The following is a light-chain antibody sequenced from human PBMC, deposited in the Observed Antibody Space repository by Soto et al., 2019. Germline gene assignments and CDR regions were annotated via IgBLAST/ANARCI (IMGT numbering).Light chain of an antibody. V-gene: IGKV3-11*01. J-gene: IGKJ5*01. CDR2: DAS. CDR3: QQRRSWPPTIT. Sequence: EIVFAQSPTTLSFSPGERATLPCQAIQSVSTYLAWYQQRPGQAPRLLIYDASYRATDIPPRFSGSGSGTDFTLTISSLEPEDFAVYYCQQRRSWPPTITFGQGTRLEIK. CDR1: QSVSTY.